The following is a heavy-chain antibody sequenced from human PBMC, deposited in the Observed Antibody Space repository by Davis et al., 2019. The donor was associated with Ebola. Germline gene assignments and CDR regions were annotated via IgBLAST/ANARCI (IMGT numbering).Heavy chain of an antibody. D-gene: IGHD4-23*01. J-gene: IGHJ4*02. CDR3: ARGRRRELSFFDS. CDR1: GFVFSDFS. CDR2: ISPGSITI. Sequence: PGGSLRLSCAASGFVFSDFSMNWVRQAPGKGLEWISHISPGSITIDYADSVKGRFTISRDNAKNSLSLQMDSLRVEDTAFYYCARGRRRELSFFDSWGQGTLVTVSS. V-gene: IGHV3-48*04.